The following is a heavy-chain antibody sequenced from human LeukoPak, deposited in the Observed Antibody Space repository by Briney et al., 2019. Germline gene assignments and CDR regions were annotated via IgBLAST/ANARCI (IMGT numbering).Heavy chain of an antibody. D-gene: IGHD1-1*01. V-gene: IGHV4-34*01. Sequence: SETLSLTCAVYGGSFSGYYWNWIRQPPGKGLEWIGEINHSGSTNYNPSLKSRVTISVDTSKNQFSLKLSSVTAADTAVYYCARGDIGQNEAFDIWGQGTMVTVSS. J-gene: IGHJ3*02. CDR1: GGSFSGYY. CDR3: ARGDIGQNEAFDI. CDR2: INHSGST.